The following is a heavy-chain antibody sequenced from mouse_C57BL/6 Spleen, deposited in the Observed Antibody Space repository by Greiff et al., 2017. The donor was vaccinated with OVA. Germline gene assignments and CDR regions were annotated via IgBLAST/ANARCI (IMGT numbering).Heavy chain of an antibody. Sequence: VQGVESGAELVRPGASVKLSCKASGYTFTDYYINWVKQRPGQGLEWIARIYPGSGNTYYNEKFKGKATLTAEKSSSTAYMQLSSLTSEDSAVYFCARPYDGYQAWFAYWGQGTLVTVSA. D-gene: IGHD2-3*01. J-gene: IGHJ3*01. V-gene: IGHV1-76*01. CDR2: IYPGSGNT. CDR3: ARPYDGYQAWFAY. CDR1: GYTFTDYY.